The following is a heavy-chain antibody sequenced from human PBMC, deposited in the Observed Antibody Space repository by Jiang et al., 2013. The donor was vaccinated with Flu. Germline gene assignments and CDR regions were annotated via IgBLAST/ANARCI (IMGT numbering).Heavy chain of an antibody. Sequence: LKISCKGSGYSFTSYWIGWVRQMPGKGLEWMGIIYPGDSDTRYSPSFQGQVTISADKSISTAYLQWSSLKASDTAMYYCARLRERWGQTTAFDYWGQGTLVTVSS. D-gene: IGHD4-17*01. CDR3: ARLRERWGQTTAFDY. CDR1: GYSFTSYW. CDR2: IYPGDSDT. V-gene: IGHV5-51*01. J-gene: IGHJ4*02.